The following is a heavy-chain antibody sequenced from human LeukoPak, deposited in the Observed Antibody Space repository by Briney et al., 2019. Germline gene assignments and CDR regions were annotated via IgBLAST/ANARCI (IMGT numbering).Heavy chain of an antibody. Sequence: GGSLRLSCAASGFTFSSYEMNWVRQAPGKGLEWVSYISSSGSTIYYADSVKGRFTISRDNAKNSLYLQMNSLRAEDTAVYYCAREWLQQSFDYWGQGTLVTVSS. V-gene: IGHV3-48*03. J-gene: IGHJ4*02. CDR1: GFTFSSYE. D-gene: IGHD5-24*01. CDR3: AREWLQQSFDY. CDR2: ISSSGSTI.